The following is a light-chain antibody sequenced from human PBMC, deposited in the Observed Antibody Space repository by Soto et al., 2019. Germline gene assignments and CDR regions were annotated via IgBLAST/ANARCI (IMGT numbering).Light chain of an antibody. V-gene: IGKV1-9*01. CDR2: AAS. Sequence: IQLTQSPSSLSASIGDRVTITCRASQGISSFLAWYQQKPGKAPKLLIYAASTLQSGIPPRFSGSGSGTDFTLTISSLQPEDFATYYCQQLNIDSYPITFGQGTRLEIK. CDR3: QQLNIDSYPIT. J-gene: IGKJ5*01. CDR1: QGISSF.